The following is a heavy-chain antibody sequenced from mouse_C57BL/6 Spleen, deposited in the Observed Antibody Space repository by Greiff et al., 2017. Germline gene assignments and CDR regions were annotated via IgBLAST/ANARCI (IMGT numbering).Heavy chain of an antibody. CDR1: GYTFTSYW. CDR3: ARWGDYDLPY. Sequence: QVQLQQSGAELVKPGASVKMSCKASGYTFTSYWMHWVKQRPGQGLEWIGEIDPSDSYTNYNQKFKGKSTLTVDKSSSTAYMQLSSLTSEDSAVYYCARWGDYDLPYWGQGTLVTVSA. D-gene: IGHD2-4*01. J-gene: IGHJ3*01. CDR2: IDPSDSYT. V-gene: IGHV1-69*01.